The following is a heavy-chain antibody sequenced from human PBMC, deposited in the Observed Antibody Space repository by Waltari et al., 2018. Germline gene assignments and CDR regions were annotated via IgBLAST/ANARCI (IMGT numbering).Heavy chain of an antibody. CDR2: INHSGST. J-gene: IGHJ5*02. V-gene: IGHV4-34*01. Sequence: QVQLQQWGAGLLKPSDTLSLTCAVYGGSCSVYSWSWLRQPPGKGLEWIGEINHSGSTNYNPSLKSRVTISVDTSKNQFSLKLSSVTAADTAVYYCARVRNWFDPWGQEPWSPSPQ. CDR3: ARVRNWFDP. CDR1: GGSCSVYS.